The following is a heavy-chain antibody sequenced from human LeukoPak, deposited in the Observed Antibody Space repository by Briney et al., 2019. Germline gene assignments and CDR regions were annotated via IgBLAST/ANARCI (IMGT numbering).Heavy chain of an antibody. CDR3: ARDRHVLRYFDWLPHYDY. Sequence: GGSLRLSCAASGFNFDGYTMNWVRQAPGRGPEWVSAIGTAGDTYYPGSVKGRFTISRENAKNSLYLQMNSLRAGDTAVYYCARDRHVLRYFDWLPHYDYWGQGTLVTVSS. V-gene: IGHV3-13*01. CDR2: IGTAGDT. J-gene: IGHJ4*02. D-gene: IGHD3-9*01. CDR1: GFNFDGYT.